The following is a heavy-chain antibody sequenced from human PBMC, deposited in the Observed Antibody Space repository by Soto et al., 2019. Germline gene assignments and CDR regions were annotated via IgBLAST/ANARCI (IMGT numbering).Heavy chain of an antibody. CDR3: ARGSADYCSSTSCSHFDY. Sequence: GASVKVSCKASGYTFTSHYMHSVRQAPGQGLEWMGIINPSGGSTSYAQKFQGRVTMTRDTSTSTVYMELSSLRSEDTAVYYCARGSADYCSSTSCSHFDYWGQGTLVTVSS. CDR1: GYTFTSHY. V-gene: IGHV1-46*03. J-gene: IGHJ4*02. CDR2: INPSGGST. D-gene: IGHD2-2*01.